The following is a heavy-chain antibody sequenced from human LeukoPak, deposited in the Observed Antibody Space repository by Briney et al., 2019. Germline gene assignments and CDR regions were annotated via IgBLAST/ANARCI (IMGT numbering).Heavy chain of an antibody. CDR3: ARPYSSGWRGAFDI. V-gene: IGHV4-59*08. J-gene: IGHJ3*02. CDR2: IYYSGST. Sequence: SETLSLTCTVSGGSISTYYWSWIRQPPGKGLEWIGNIYYSGSTNYNPSLKSRVTISVDTSKNQFSLKLSSVTAADTAIYYCARPYSSGWRGAFDIWGQETKVTVSS. CDR1: GGSISTYY. D-gene: IGHD6-19*01.